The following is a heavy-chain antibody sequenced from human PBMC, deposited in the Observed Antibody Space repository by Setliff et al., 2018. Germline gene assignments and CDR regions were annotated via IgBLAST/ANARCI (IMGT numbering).Heavy chain of an antibody. V-gene: IGHV3-21*01. CDR3: ARGGGGHIVVATFDFDI. D-gene: IGHD2-21*01. CDR1: GFIFSDHS. Sequence: LRLSCAASGFIFSDHSMNWVRQAPGKGLEWVSSISTTGRYTFFADSVEGRFTVSRDNAKNSLYLEMNSLRDDDTAVYYCARGGGGHIVVATFDFDIWGQGTKVTVSS. CDR2: ISTTGRYT. J-gene: IGHJ3*02.